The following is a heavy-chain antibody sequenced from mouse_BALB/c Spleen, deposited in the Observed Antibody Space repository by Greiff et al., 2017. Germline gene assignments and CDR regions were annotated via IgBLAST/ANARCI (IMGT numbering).Heavy chain of an antibody. Sequence: DVKLVESGPGLVKPSQSLSLTCTVTGYSITSDYAWNWIRQFPGNKLEWMGYISYSGSTSYNPSLKSRISITRDTSKNQFFLQLNSVTTEDTATYYCARGYEDYYAMDYWGQGTSVTVSS. V-gene: IGHV3-2*02. CDR2: ISYSGST. CDR3: ARGYEDYYAMDY. CDR1: GYSITSDYA. D-gene: IGHD2-3*01. J-gene: IGHJ4*01.